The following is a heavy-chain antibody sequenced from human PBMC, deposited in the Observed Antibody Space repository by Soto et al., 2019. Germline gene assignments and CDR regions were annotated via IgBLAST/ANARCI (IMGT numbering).Heavy chain of an antibody. Sequence: GESLKISCKGSGYSFTSYCIGWVRQMPGKRLERMGIIYPGDSDTRYSPSFQGQVTISADKSISTAYLQWSSLKASDTAMYYCARHGVVVAATPLGADNYYYYYGMDVWGQGTTVTVSS. V-gene: IGHV5-51*01. CDR2: IYPGDSDT. J-gene: IGHJ6*02. CDR3: ARHGVVVAATPLGADNYYYYYGMDV. D-gene: IGHD2-15*01. CDR1: GYSFTSYC.